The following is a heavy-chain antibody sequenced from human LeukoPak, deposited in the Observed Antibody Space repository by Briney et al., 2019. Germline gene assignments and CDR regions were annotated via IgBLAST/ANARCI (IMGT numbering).Heavy chain of an antibody. V-gene: IGHV1-2*02. CDR1: GYIFTDYY. D-gene: IGHD4-23*01. J-gene: IGHJ3*02. CDR2: IDPNSGGT. Sequence: ASVKVSCKAPGYIFTDYYMHWVRQAPGQGLEWMAWIDPNSGGTNYAQKFQGRVTMTRDTSISTAYMELSRLTSDDTAVYYCARGNYGGNSYDAFDIWGQGTMVTVSS. CDR3: ARGNYGGNSYDAFDI.